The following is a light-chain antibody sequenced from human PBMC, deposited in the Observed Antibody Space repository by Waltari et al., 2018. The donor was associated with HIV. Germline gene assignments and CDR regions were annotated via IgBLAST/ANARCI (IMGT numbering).Light chain of an antibody. CDR1: QNINTS. J-gene: IGKJ1*01. Sequence: EIVLTQSPGTLSLSPGERATLSCRAIQNINTSLAWYQQKPGQGPRRLIYGTSNRATDIPDRFSGSGSGTDFTLTISRLDPEDFAVYYCKQYRRSPRTFGQGTKVEIK. CDR3: KQYRRSPRT. V-gene: IGKV3-20*01. CDR2: GTS.